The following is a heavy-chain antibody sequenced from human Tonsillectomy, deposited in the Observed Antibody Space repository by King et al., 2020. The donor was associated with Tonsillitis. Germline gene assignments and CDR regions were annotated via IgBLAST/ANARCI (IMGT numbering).Heavy chain of an antibody. J-gene: IGHJ4*02. CDR3: AKVGYYFDSSGYYDY. CDR2: VYRAGSGT. Sequence: VQLVESGGGLVQPGGSLRLSCAASGFTFSSFAMSWVRQAPEKGLEWVSVVYRAGSGTHYADSVKGRFTISRDNSQNMLYLQMNSLRAEDTAVYYCAKVGYYFDSSGYYDYWGLGTLVTVSS. V-gene: IGHV3-23*03. CDR1: GFTFSSFA. D-gene: IGHD3-22*01.